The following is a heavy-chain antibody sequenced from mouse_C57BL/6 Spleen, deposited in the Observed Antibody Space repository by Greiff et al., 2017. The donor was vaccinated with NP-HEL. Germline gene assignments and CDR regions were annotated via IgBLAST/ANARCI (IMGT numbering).Heavy chain of an antibody. Sequence: VQLQESGPELVKPGASVKISCKASGYAFSSSWMNWVKQRPGKGLEWIGRIYPGDGDTNYNGKFKGKATLTADKSSSTAYMHLSSLTSEDSAVYFCARSNYGNYPHRYFDDWGTGTTVTVSS. J-gene: IGHJ1*03. D-gene: IGHD2-1*01. CDR1: GYAFSSSW. CDR2: IYPGDGDT. V-gene: IGHV1-82*01. CDR3: ARSNYGNYPHRYFDD.